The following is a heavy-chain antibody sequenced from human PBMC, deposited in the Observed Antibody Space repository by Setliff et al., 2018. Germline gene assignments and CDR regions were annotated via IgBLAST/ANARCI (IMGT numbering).Heavy chain of an antibody. CDR3: AKCGGDHCCPLYQYYMDV. CDR1: GFTFSASP. V-gene: IGHV3-23*01. Sequence: PGGSLRLSCAASGFTFSASPMSWVRQAPGKGLEWVSTFSGSGVDTYYADSVRGRFTISRDNAKNSLYLQMDSLRAEDTAVYYCAKCGGDHCCPLYQYYMDVWGKGTTVTVSS. CDR2: FSGSGVDT. J-gene: IGHJ6*03. D-gene: IGHD2-21*02.